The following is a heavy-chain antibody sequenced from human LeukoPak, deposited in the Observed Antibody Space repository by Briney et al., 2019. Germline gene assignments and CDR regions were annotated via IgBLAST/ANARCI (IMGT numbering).Heavy chain of an antibody. V-gene: IGHV1-18*01. D-gene: IGHD6-13*01. CDR1: GYTFTSYG. CDR3: ARPRTSSSWYLYYFDY. CDR2: ISAYNGNT. J-gene: IGHJ4*02. Sequence: ASVKVSCKASGYTFTSYGISWVRQAPGQGLEWMGWISAYNGNTNYAQKLQGRVTMTTDTSTSTAYVELRSLRSDDTAVYYCARPRTSSSWYLYYFDYWGQGTLVTVSS.